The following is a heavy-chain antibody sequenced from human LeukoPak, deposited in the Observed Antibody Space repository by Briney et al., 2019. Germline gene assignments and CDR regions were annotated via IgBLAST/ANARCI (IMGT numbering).Heavy chain of an antibody. V-gene: IGHV3-30*02. CDR3: AKVIAAAGTEYFQH. J-gene: IGHJ1*01. CDR2: IRDDGSKK. CDR1: GFTFTIYG. D-gene: IGHD6-13*01. Sequence: GGSLRLSCAASGFTFTIYGMQWVRQAPGKGLEWVAFIRDDGSKKYYADSVKGRFTISRDNSKNTLYLQMNSLRADDTAVYYCAKVIAAAGTEYFQHWGQGTLVTVSS.